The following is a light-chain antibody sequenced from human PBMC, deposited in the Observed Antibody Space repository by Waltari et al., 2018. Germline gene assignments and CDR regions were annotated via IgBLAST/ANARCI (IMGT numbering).Light chain of an antibody. CDR2: GAS. Sequence: DIVLTQSPATPSLSPGERATLSCRASQHINMNLAWYQQKPGQAPRLLFYGASTRESGVPARFSGSGSGTEFTLTISSLQSEDFGLYYCQQYNDWPPWTFGQGTKV. CDR1: QHINMN. J-gene: IGKJ1*01. V-gene: IGKV3-15*01. CDR3: QQYNDWPPWT.